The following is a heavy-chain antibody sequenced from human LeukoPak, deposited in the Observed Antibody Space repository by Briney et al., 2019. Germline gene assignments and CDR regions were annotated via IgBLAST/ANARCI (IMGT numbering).Heavy chain of an antibody. CDR3: TRDHCSFANCYEDYYYGMDV. CDR1: GYTFTDHY. D-gene: IGHD2-2*01. V-gene: IGHV1-2*02. J-gene: IGHJ6*02. CDR2: INPNNGGT. Sequence: GASVKVSCKASGYTFTDHYMHWVRQAPGQGLEWMGWINPNNGGTTYAQNFQGRVTMTRDTSISTAYMGLSRLRSDGSAIYYCTRDHCSFANCYEDYYYGMDVWGQGTTVTVSS.